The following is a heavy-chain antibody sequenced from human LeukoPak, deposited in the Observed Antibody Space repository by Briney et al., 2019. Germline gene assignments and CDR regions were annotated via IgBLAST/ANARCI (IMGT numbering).Heavy chain of an antibody. CDR3: AELGITMIGGV. Sequence: GGSLRLSCAASGFTFSDHEMLWVRQAPGKGLEWVSYISSSGSTIYYADSVKGRFTISRDNAKNSLYLQMNSLRAEDTAVYYCAELGITMIGGVWGKGTTVTISS. CDR2: ISSSGSTI. J-gene: IGHJ6*04. D-gene: IGHD3-10*02. CDR1: GFTFSDHE. V-gene: IGHV3-48*03.